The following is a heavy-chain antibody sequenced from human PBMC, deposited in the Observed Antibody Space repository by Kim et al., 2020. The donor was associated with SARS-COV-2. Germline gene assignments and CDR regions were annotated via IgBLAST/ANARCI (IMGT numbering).Heavy chain of an antibody. CDR2: IWYDGSNK. CDR3: AREGVVRGYNILTGYYGYYYYGMDV. CDR1: GFTFSSYG. Sequence: GGSLRLSCAASGFTFSSYGMHWVRQAPGKGLEWVAVIWYDGSNKYYGDSVKGRFTISRDNSKNTLYLQMNSLRAEDTAVYYCAREGVVRGYNILTGYYGYYYYGMDVWGQGTTVTVSS. D-gene: IGHD3-9*01. J-gene: IGHJ6*02. V-gene: IGHV3-33*01.